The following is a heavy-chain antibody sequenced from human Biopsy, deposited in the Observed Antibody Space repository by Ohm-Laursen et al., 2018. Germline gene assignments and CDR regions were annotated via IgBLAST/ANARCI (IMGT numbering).Heavy chain of an antibody. CDR2: IYYSGST. CDR3: AREAIGAATAFDI. V-gene: IGHV4-59*01. CDR1: GVSISTYY. J-gene: IGHJ3*02. D-gene: IGHD6-25*01. Sequence: TLSLTCTVSGVSISTYYWSWIRQSPGRGLEWIAYIYYSGSTDYNPSLKSRVTISLDTSKNQFSLKLSSVTAADTAIYYCAREAIGAATAFDIWGQGTMVTVSS.